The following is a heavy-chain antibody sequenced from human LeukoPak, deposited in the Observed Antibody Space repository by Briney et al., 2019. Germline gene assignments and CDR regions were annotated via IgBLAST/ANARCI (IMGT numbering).Heavy chain of an antibody. CDR1: GFTFSTYT. Sequence: GGSLRLSCAASGFTFSTYTMNWVRQAPGKGLYWVSAISGNGGSTYYADSVKGRFTISRDNSKNTLYLQMNSLRAEDTAVYYCANYGSGSYYNGMYWGQGTLVTVSS. V-gene: IGHV3-23*01. CDR2: ISGNGGST. CDR3: ANYGSGSYYNGMY. D-gene: IGHD3-10*01. J-gene: IGHJ4*02.